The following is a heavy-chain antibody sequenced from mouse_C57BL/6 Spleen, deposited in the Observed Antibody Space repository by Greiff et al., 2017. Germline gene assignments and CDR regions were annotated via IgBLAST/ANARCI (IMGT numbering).Heavy chain of an antibody. D-gene: IGHD1-1*01. Sequence: VQRVASGAELAKPGASVKLSCKASGYTFTSYWMHWVKPRPGQGLEWIGYINPSSGYTKYNQKFKDKATLTADKSSSTAYMQLSSLTYEDSAVYYCARALITTEYSRGARDYWGQGTSVTVSS. CDR1: GYTFTSYW. J-gene: IGHJ4*01. CDR3: ARALITTEYSRGARDY. CDR2: INPSSGYT. V-gene: IGHV1-7*01.